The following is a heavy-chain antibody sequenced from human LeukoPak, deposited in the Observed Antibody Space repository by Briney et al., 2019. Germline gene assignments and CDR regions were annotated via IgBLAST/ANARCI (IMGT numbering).Heavy chain of an antibody. CDR3: ARMTTVTTVRVHWFDP. CDR2: IYYSGST. D-gene: IGHD4-17*01. J-gene: IGHJ5*02. CDR1: GGSISSDDYY. Sequence: SQTLSLTCTVSGGSISSDDYYWSWIRQPPGMGLEWIVYIYYSGSTYYNPSLKSRVTISVDTSKNQFSLKLSSVTAADTAVYYCARMTTVTTVRVHWFDPWGQGTLVTVSS. V-gene: IGHV4-30-4*01.